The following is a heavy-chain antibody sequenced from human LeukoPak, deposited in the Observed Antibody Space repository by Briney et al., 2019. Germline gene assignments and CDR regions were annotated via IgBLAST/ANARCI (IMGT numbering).Heavy chain of an antibody. CDR2: IYYSGST. Sequence: PSETLSLTCTVSGGSISSYYWSWIRQPPGKGLEWIGYIYYSGSTNYNPSLKSRVTISVDTSKNQFSLMLSSVTAADTAVYYCARQYCSGGSCSALGDWGQGTLVTVSS. CDR3: ARQYCSGGSCSALGD. D-gene: IGHD2-15*01. CDR1: GGSISSYY. V-gene: IGHV4-59*08. J-gene: IGHJ4*02.